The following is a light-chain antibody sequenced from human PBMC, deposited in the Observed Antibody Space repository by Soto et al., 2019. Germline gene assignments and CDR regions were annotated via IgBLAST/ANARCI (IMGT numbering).Light chain of an antibody. CDR3: QLYGSSPTWA. CDR2: GAS. V-gene: IGKV3-20*01. J-gene: IGKJ1*01. Sequence: EIVLTQSPGTLSLSPGERATLSCRASQSVNSAYVAWYQQNPGQAPRVLIYGASTRATGIPHRFSGSGSGTDLSLNISRLEPEDSAMYYCQLYGSSPTWAFGQGTKVEIK. CDR1: QSVNSAY.